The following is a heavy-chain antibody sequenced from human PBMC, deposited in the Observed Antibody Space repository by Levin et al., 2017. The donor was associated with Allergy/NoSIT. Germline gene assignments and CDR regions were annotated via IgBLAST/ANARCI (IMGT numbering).Heavy chain of an antibody. Sequence: NTSETLSLTCTVSGGSISSYYWSWIRQPPGKGLEWIGYIYYSGSTNYNPSLKSRVTISVDTSKNQFSLKLSSVTAADTAVYYCASTSISGFDYWGQGTLVTVSS. CDR2: IYYSGST. CDR1: GGSISSYY. CDR3: ASTSISGFDY. D-gene: IGHD2/OR15-2a*01. V-gene: IGHV4-59*08. J-gene: IGHJ4*02.